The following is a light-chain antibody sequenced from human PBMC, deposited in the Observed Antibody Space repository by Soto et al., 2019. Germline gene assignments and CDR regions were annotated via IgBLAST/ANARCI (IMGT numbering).Light chain of an antibody. V-gene: IGKV1-5*01. CDR3: QQYNRYSLT. Sequence: DIQMTQSPSTLSASVGDRVTITCRASQSISSWLAWYQQKPGKAPKLLIYDASSLESGVPSRFSGSGSDTEFTLNITNLQPDDFATYHCQQYNRYSLTFGGGTKVEIK. CDR2: DAS. CDR1: QSISSW. J-gene: IGKJ4*01.